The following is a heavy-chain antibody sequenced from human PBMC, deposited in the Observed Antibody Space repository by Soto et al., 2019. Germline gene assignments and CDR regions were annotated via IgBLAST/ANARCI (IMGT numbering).Heavy chain of an antibody. CDR2: IWYDGSNK. V-gene: IGHV3-33*01. D-gene: IGHD6-19*01. CDR1: GFTFSSYG. Sequence: GGSLRLSCAASGFTFSSYGMHWVRQAPGKGLEWVAVIWYDGSNKYYADSVKGRFTISRDNSKNTLYLQMNSLRAEDTAVYYCAREREQWLVRRGDFDPWGQGTLVTVSS. J-gene: IGHJ5*02. CDR3: AREREQWLVRRGDFDP.